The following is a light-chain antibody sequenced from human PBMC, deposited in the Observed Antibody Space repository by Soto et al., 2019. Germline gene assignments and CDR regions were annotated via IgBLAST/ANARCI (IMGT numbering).Light chain of an antibody. CDR1: QSVSSNY. V-gene: IGKV3-20*01. CDR3: QHYGSSPET. J-gene: IGKJ1*01. CDR2: GAS. Sequence: GVTQSAGALSLSPGERATLSCRASQSVSSNYLAWYQQKPGQAPRLLIYGASSRATGIPDRFSGSGSGTDFTLTISRLEPEDFAVHYCQHYGSSPETFGQGTKVDIK.